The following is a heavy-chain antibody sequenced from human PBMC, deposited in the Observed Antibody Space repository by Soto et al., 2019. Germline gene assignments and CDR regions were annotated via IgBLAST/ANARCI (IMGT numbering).Heavy chain of an antibody. V-gene: IGHV1-69*06. CDR3: ASSSSGYPFDY. CDR2: IIPIFGTA. Sequence: WVLQAPGQGLEWMGGIIPIFGTANYAQKFQGRVTITADKSTSTAYMELSSLRSEDTAVYYCASSSSGYPFDYWGQGTLVT. J-gene: IGHJ4*02. D-gene: IGHD3-22*01.